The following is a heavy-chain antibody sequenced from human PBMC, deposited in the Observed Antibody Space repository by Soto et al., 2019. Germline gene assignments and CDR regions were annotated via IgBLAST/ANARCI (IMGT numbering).Heavy chain of an antibody. J-gene: IGHJ5*02. CDR1: GFTFSSYS. CDR2: ISSSSSTI. Sequence: GGSLRLSCAASGFTFSSYSMNWVRQAPGKGLEWVSYISSSSSTIYYADSVKGRFTISRDNAKNSLYLQMNSLRAEDTAVYYCARGPLYHPLYNWNDEDGDWFDPWGQGTLVTVSS. D-gene: IGHD1-20*01. V-gene: IGHV3-48*01. CDR3: ARGPLYHPLYNWNDEDGDWFDP.